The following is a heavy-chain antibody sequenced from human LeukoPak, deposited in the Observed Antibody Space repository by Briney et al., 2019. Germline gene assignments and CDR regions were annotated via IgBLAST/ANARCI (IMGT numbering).Heavy chain of an antibody. CDR3: ARGVEPLAANTLAY. Sequence: GGSLRLSCAASGFTVITNDMTWVRQAPGRGLEWVSFLCSDGNTKYADSVQGRFAISRDNSKNTLYLEMNSLSPDQTAVYYCARGVEPLAANTLAYWGQGTLVTVSS. CDR2: LCSDGNT. J-gene: IGHJ4*02. CDR1: GFTVITND. V-gene: IGHV3-53*01. D-gene: IGHD1-14*01.